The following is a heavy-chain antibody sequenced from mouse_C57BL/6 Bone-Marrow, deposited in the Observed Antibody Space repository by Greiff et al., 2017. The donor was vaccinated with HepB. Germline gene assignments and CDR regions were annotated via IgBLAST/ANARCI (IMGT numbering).Heavy chain of an antibody. CDR1: GFTFSSYA. CDR3: ARGGLIYYDYDVANAMDY. Sequence: EVKLVESGEGLVKPGGSLKLSCAASGFTFSSYAMSWVRQTPEKRLEWVATISDGGSYTYYPDNVKGRFTISRDNAKNNLYLQMSHLKSEDTAMYYCARGGLIYYDYDVANAMDYWGQGTSVTVSS. V-gene: IGHV5-4*03. J-gene: IGHJ4*01. CDR2: ISDGGSYT. D-gene: IGHD2-4*01.